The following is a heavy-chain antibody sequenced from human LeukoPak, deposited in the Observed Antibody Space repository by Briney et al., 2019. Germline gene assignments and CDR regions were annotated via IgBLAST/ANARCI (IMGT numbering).Heavy chain of an antibody. CDR3: ARHPGTRNFDY. CDR1: GGSISSSSYY. D-gene: IGHD1-1*01. CDR2: IYYSGST. V-gene: IGHV4-39*01. J-gene: IGHJ4*02. Sequence: PSETLSPTCTVSGGSISSSSYYWGWIRQPPGKGLEWIGSIYYSGSTYYNPSLKSRVTISVDTSKNQFSLKLSSVTAADTAVYYCARHPGTRNFDYWGQGTLVTVSS.